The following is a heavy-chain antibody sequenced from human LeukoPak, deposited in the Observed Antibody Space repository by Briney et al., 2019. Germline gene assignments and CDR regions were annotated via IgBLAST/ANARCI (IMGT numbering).Heavy chain of an antibody. J-gene: IGHJ4*02. CDR1: GFTSSDSA. CDR2: ISGSGGST. CDR3: AKDRSPYYFDY. Sequence: GGSLRLSCAASGFTSSDSAMNWVRQAPGKGLEWVSAISGSGGSTYYADSVKGRFTISRDNSKNTLYLQMNSLRAEDTAVYYCAKDRSPYYFDYWGQGTLVTVSS. V-gene: IGHV3-23*01.